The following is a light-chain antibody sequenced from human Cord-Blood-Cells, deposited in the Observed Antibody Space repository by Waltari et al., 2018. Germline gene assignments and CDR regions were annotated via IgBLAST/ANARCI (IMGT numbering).Light chain of an antibody. CDR3: SSYTSSSPWV. Sequence: QSALTQPAPVSGAPGQPITISCTGTSSDVGGYNYVSWYQQHPGKAPKLMIYDVSKRPSGVSNRFSGSKSGNTASLTISGLQAEDEADYYCSSYTSSSPWVFGGGTKLTVL. V-gene: IGLV2-14*01. CDR2: DVS. J-gene: IGLJ3*02. CDR1: SSDVGGYNY.